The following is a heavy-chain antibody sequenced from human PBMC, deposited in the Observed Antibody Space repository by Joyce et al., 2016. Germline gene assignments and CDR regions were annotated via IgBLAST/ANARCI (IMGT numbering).Heavy chain of an antibody. D-gene: IGHD4-17*01. V-gene: IGHV1-69*06. CDR1: GGTVITYA. CDR2: ISPILGTV. Sequence: QVQLVQSGAEVKKPGSSVKVSCKVFGGTVITYAINWVRQAPGQGLEWMGGISPILGTVKYAQMFQDRVTITADKSTNTAYMELSRLRSEDTAVYYCARGRGTSTVTTFRWFDPWGQGTLVTVSS. J-gene: IGHJ5*02. CDR3: ARGRGTSTVTTFRWFDP.